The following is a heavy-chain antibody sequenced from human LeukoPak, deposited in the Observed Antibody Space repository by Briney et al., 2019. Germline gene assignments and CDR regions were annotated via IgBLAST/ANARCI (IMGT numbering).Heavy chain of an antibody. Sequence: GRSLRLSCAASGFTFSSSSMNWVRQAPGKGLEWVSSISSSSSYIYYADSVKGRFTISRDNAKNSLYLQMNSLRAEDTAVYYCARDLISPRVYGYEFDYWGQGTLVTVSS. CDR3: ARDLISPRVYGYEFDY. CDR2: ISSSSSYI. CDR1: GFTFSSSS. D-gene: IGHD5-18*01. J-gene: IGHJ4*02. V-gene: IGHV3-21*01.